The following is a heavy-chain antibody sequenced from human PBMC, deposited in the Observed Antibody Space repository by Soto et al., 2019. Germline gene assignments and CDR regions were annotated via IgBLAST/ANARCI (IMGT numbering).Heavy chain of an antibody. Sequence: QVQLQESGPGLVKPSQTLSLTCTVSAGSISSGRYYWSWIRQHPGKGLEWIGYISYSGSTYYNPSLQSRVTMSVDTSKNQFSLKLSSVTAADTAVYYCARDPGGGYYYYGMDVWGQGTTVTVSS. J-gene: IGHJ6*02. V-gene: IGHV4-31*03. D-gene: IGHD1-1*01. CDR3: ARDPGGGYYYYGMDV. CDR1: AGSISSGRYY. CDR2: ISYSGST.